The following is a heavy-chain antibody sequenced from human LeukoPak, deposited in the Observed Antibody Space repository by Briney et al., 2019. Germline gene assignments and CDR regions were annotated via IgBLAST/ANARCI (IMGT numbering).Heavy chain of an antibody. V-gene: IGHV5-51*01. CDR1: GYSFTNYW. CDR2: IYPGDSDT. CDR3: ARPSAAGWYFDL. D-gene: IGHD3-3*01. Sequence: GESLKISCKGSGYSFTNYWIGWVRQMPGKGLEWMGIIYPGDSDTKYSPAFQGQVTISADKSISTASLQWSSLKASDTAMYYCARPSAAGWYFDLWRRRTLVTVCS. J-gene: IGHJ2*01.